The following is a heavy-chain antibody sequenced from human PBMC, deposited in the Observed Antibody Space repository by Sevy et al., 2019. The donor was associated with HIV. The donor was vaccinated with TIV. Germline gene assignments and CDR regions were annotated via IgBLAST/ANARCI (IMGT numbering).Heavy chain of an antibody. V-gene: IGHV1-2*02. CDR2: INPNSGGT. D-gene: IGHD3-10*01. J-gene: IGHJ6*03. Sequence: ASVKVSCKASGYTFTGYYMHWVRQAPGQGLEWMGWINPNSGGTNYAQKFQGRVTMTRDTSISTAYMELGRLRSDDTAVYYCARVPYGSGSYYGYYMDVWGKGTTVTVSS. CDR3: ARVPYGSGSYYGYYMDV. CDR1: GYTFTGYY.